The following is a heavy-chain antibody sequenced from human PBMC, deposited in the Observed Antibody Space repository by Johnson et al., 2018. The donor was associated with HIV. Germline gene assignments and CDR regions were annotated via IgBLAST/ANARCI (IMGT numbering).Heavy chain of an antibody. CDR2: IRYDGSDK. V-gene: IGHV3-30*02. CDR3: ARAGGSSLAFDI. CDR1: GFTFSTFG. J-gene: IGHJ3*02. D-gene: IGHD6-6*01. Sequence: QVQLVESGGGLVQPGGSLRLSCSASGFTFSTFGMHWVRQAPGKGLEWVAFIRYDGSDKYYGDSVTGRFTISRDNSKNTLYLQMGSLRAEDMAVYYCARAGGSSLAFDIWGQGTMVTVSS.